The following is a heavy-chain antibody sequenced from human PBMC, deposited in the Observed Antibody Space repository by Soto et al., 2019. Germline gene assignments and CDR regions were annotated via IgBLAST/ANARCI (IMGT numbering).Heavy chain of an antibody. J-gene: IGHJ5*02. CDR2: VNHSGEA. Sequence: QVELQQWGAGLLKPSETLSLTCGVYGGSFRNYYWIWVRQPPGKGLEWIGEVNHSGEATYNPSLPSRVSISLATSNTHFSLKMPSVTAADTAIYCCARAERFPRSWFDPWGQGTQVTVSS. D-gene: IGHD3-10*01. V-gene: IGHV4-34*02. CDR1: GGSFRNYY. CDR3: ARAERFPRSWFDP.